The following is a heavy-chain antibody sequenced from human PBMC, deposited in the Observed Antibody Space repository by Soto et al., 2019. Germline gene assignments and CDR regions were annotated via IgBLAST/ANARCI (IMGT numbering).Heavy chain of an antibody. CDR3: ARQIYDSDTGPNFQYYFDS. J-gene: IGHJ4*02. CDR1: GYSFAGYW. CDR2: IDPSDSQT. Sequence: GESLKIFCKGSGYSFAGYWITWVRQKPGKGLEWMGRIDPSDSQTYYSPSFRGHVTISVTKSITTVFLQWSSLRASDTAMYYCARQIYDSDTGPNFQYYFDSWGQGTPVTVSS. V-gene: IGHV5-10-1*01. D-gene: IGHD3-22*01.